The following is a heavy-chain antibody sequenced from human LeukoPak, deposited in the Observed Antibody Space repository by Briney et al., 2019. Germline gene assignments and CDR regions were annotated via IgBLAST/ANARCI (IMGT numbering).Heavy chain of an antibody. V-gene: IGHV3-23*01. D-gene: IGHD6-19*01. Sequence: GGSLRLSCAASGFTFSTYWMHWVRQAPGKGLEWVSAISGSDARTYYADSVKGRFTISRDNSKNTLYLQMSSLRAEDTAVYYCAKPLSGWYSFDYWGQGTLVTVSS. CDR1: GFTFSTYW. CDR3: AKPLSGWYSFDY. CDR2: ISGSDART. J-gene: IGHJ4*02.